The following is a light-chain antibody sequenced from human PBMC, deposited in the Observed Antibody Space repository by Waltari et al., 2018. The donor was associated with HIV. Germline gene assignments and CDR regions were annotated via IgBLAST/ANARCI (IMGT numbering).Light chain of an antibody. CDR2: GAA. J-gene: IGKJ5*01. CDR3: QQYGTSKT. V-gene: IGKV3-20*01. CDR1: QSVSSSY. Sequence: EFVLTQSPGTLSLSPGARATLSCRASQSVSSSYLAWYQQKPGQPPRLLIYGAASRATGIPDRFSGGGSETDFTLTISRLEPEEFAVYCCQQYGTSKTFGQGTRLEIK.